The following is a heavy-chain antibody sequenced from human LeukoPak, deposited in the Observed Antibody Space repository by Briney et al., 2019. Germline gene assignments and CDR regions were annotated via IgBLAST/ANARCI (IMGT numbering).Heavy chain of an antibody. J-gene: IGHJ4*02. D-gene: IGHD6-13*01. CDR1: GGSFSGYY. CDR3: ARHRFNRQLGRSPLGY. V-gene: IGHV4-34*01. Sequence: SETLSLTCAVYGGSFSGYYWSWVRQPPGKGLEWVGEINHSGSTNYNPSLKTRVSISVDTSKNQFSLKLSSVTAADTAVYYCARHRFNRQLGRSPLGYWGQGTLVTVSS. CDR2: INHSGST.